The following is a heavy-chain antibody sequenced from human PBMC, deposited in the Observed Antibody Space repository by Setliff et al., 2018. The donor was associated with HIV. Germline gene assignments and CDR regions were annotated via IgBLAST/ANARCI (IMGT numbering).Heavy chain of an antibody. D-gene: IGHD6-13*01. Sequence: ASVKVSCKASGYTFTGCFLHWVRQAPGQGLEYMGIINPSDGSADYVEKFQDRVTITRDTSTSTVYMEMSSLRSEDTAIYYCAKEYHTAATGTRVANYFDYWGQGTLVTVSS. J-gene: IGHJ4*02. V-gene: IGHV1-46*01. CDR3: AKEYHTAATGTRVANYFDY. CDR2: INPSDGSA. CDR1: GYTFTGCF.